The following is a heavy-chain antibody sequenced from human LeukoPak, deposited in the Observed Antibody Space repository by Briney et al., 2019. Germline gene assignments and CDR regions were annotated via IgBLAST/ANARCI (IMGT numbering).Heavy chain of an antibody. J-gene: IGHJ4*02. Sequence: GGSLRLSCAASRLTFSSYEMNWVRQAPGKGLEWVSCISSSGSTIYYAGSAKGRFTISRDNAKNSLYLQMNSLRAEDTAVYYCARVQTGSGSGLGFDYWGQGTLVTVSS. CDR2: ISSSGSTI. CDR3: ARVQTGSGSGLGFDY. D-gene: IGHD3-10*01. CDR1: RLTFSSYE. V-gene: IGHV3-48*03.